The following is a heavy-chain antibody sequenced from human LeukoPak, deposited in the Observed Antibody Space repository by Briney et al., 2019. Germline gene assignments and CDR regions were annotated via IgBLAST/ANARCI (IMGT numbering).Heavy chain of an antibody. CDR1: GGSISSYY. CDR2: IYYSGST. V-gene: IGHV4-59*01. J-gene: IGHJ4*02. Sequence: SETLSLTCTVSGGSISSYYWSWIRQPPGKGLEWIGYIYYSGSTNYNPSLKSRVTISVDTSKNQFSLKLSSVTAADTAVYYCARRSRQLVLDYWGQGTLVTVSS. D-gene: IGHD6-13*01. CDR3: ARRSRQLVLDY.